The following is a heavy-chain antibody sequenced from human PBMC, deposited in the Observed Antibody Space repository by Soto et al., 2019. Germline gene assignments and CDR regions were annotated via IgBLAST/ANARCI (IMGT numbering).Heavy chain of an antibody. CDR1: GFTFSSYG. CDR3: AREPYCSSTSCYEYYYYYYYMDV. V-gene: IGHV3-33*01. Sequence: SLRLSCAASGFTFSSYGMHWVRQAPGKGLEWVAVIWYDGSNKYYADSVKGRFTISRDNSKNTLYLQMNSLRAEDTAVYYCAREPYCSSTSCYEYYYYYYYMDVWGKGTTVTVSS. J-gene: IGHJ6*03. CDR2: IWYDGSNK. D-gene: IGHD2-2*01.